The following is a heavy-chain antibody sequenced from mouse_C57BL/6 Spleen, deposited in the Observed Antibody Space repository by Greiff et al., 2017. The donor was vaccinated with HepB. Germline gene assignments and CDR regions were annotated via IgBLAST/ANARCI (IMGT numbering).Heavy chain of an antibody. J-gene: IGHJ2*01. Sequence: VQLKESGPVLVKPGASVKMSCKASGYTFTDYYMNWVKQSHGKSLEWIGVINPYNGGTSYNQKFKGKATLTVDKSSSTAYMELNSLTSEDSAVYYCAREGVVATGYFDYWGQGTTLTVSS. D-gene: IGHD1-1*01. CDR2: INPYNGGT. CDR3: AREGVVATGYFDY. V-gene: IGHV1-19*01. CDR1: GYTFTDYY.